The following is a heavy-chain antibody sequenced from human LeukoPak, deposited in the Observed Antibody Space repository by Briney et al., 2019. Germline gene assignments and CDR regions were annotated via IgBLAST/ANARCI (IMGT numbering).Heavy chain of an antibody. CDR2: FDPEDGET. V-gene: IGHV1-24*01. CDR3: ARDRVDY. Sequence: ASVKVSCKVSGYTLTELSMHWVRQAPGKGLEWMGGFDPEDGETIYAQKFQGRVTMTTDTSTSTAYMELRSLRSDDTAVYYCARDRVDYWGQGTLVTVSS. J-gene: IGHJ4*02. D-gene: IGHD3-10*01. CDR1: GYTLTELS.